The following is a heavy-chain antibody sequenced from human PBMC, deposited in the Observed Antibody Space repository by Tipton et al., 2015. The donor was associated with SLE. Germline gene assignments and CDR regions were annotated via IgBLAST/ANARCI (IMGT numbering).Heavy chain of an antibody. J-gene: IGHJ3*02. CDR2: INYSGST. Sequence: LRLSCTVSGGSISRSSDYWGWIRQPPGKGLEWIGSINYSGSTYYNPSLKSRVTISVDTSKNQFSLKLSSVTAADTAVYYCATSLSPPDAFDIWGQGTMVTVSS. V-gene: IGHV4-39*07. CDR3: ATSLSPPDAFDI. CDR1: GGSISRSSDY.